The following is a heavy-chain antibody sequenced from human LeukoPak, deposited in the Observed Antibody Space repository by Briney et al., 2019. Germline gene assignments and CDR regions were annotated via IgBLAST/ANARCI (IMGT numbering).Heavy chain of an antibody. D-gene: IGHD4-17*01. CDR3: AKAGLR. CDR1: GFTFDDYA. Sequence: GGSLRLSCAASGFTFDDYAMHWVRQAPGKGLEWVSGISWNSGSIGYADSVKGRFTISRDNAKNSLYLQMNSLRAEDTALYYCAKAGLRWGQGTLVTVSS. V-gene: IGHV3-9*01. CDR2: ISWNSGSI. J-gene: IGHJ4*02.